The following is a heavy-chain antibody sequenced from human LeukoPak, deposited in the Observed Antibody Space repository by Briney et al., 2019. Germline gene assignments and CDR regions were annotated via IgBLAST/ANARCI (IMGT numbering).Heavy chain of an antibody. V-gene: IGHV4-59*11. CDR3: ARLAKCDGNCYSFDL. J-gene: IGHJ4*02. CDR1: GDSISSHP. CDR2: IDCNEKA. Sequence: ETLSLTCAVSGDSISSHPWSWIRQPPGKGLDYIGYIDCNEKANYNPSLKSRVTISLDIFKNQFSLNLNSVSAADTAVYYCARLAKCDGNCYSFDLWGQGMLVPASS. D-gene: IGHD2-21*02.